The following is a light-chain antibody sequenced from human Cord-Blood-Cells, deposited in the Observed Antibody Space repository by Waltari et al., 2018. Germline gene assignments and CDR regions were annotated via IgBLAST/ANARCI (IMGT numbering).Light chain of an antibody. CDR2: AAS. V-gene: IGKV1-39*01. CDR3: QQSYSTPPWT. J-gene: IGKJ1*01. CDR1: QSIRSY. Sequence: DIQMTQSPSSLSASVADRVTITCRASQSIRSYLNWYQQKPGTAPKLLIYAASSLQSGVPSRFSGSGSGTDFTLTISSLQPEDFATYYCQQSYSTPPWTFGQGTKVEIK.